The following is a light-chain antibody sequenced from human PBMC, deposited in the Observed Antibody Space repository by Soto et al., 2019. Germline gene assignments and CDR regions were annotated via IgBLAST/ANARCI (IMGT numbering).Light chain of an antibody. Sequence: QSVLSQPPAASGTHGQRVSLSGSGSHSNIGANTVNWYQHVPGAAPTLLIYTNDQRPSGVAGRFSGSKSGTSASLAISGLQSDDEGHYYCAAWDDSLNGLIFGGGTKLTVL. V-gene: IGLV1-44*01. CDR2: TND. CDR1: HSNIGANT. CDR3: AAWDDSLNGLI. J-gene: IGLJ2*01.